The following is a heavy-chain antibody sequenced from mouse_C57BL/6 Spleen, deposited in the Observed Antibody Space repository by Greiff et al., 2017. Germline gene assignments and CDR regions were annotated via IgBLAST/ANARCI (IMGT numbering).Heavy chain of an antibody. CDR1: GYTFTSYW. J-gene: IGHJ3*01. D-gene: IGHD3-2*02. CDR3: AIYREYYAQASAWFAY. V-gene: IGHV1-74*01. CDR2: IHPSDSDT. Sequence: QVQLQQPGAELVKPGASVKVSCKASGYTFTSYWMHWVKQRPGQGLEWIGRIHPSDSDTNYNQKFKGKATLTVDKSSSTAYLPLSSLTSDDSAVYYGAIYREYYAQASAWFAYWGQGTLVTVSA.